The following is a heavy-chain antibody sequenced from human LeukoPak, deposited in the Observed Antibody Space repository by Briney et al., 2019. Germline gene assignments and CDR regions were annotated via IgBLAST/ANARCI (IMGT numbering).Heavy chain of an antibody. D-gene: IGHD3-10*01. J-gene: IGHJ6*02. Sequence: ASVKVSCKVSGYTLTELSMHWVRQAPGKGLVWMGGFDPEDGETIYAQKFQGRVTMTEDTSTDTAYMELSSLRSEDTAVYYCARSRPGGRYYYYGMDVWGQGTTVTVSS. CDR3: ARSRPGGRYYYYGMDV. CDR1: GYTLTELS. CDR2: FDPEDGET. V-gene: IGHV1-24*01.